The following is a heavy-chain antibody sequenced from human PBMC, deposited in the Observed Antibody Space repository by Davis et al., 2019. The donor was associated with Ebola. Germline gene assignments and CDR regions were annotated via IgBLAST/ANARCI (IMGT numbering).Heavy chain of an antibody. Sequence: GESLKISCAASGFTFSSYQMSWVRRAPGKGLAWVAKVNQDGREKYYVDSVKGRFTISRDNAKNSLHLQMNSLRVEDTAMYYCVSLLHWGQGARVTVSS. J-gene: IGHJ4*02. CDR2: VNQDGREK. CDR1: GFTFSSYQ. V-gene: IGHV3-7*03. CDR3: VSLLH.